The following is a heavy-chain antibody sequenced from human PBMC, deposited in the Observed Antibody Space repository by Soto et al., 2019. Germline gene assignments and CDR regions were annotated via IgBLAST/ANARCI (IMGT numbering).Heavy chain of an antibody. J-gene: IGHJ4*02. D-gene: IGHD6-19*01. V-gene: IGHV3-20*04. CDR2: IDWNGANT. Sequence: EVQLVESGGGVVRPGGSLRLSCAASGFTFDDYGMTWVRQAPGKGLEWVSAIDWNGANTGYADSVKGRFTISRDNDKNSLYLQMDSLRAEDKALYYCTKNGRAVAENWGQGTLVTVSS. CDR3: TKNGRAVAEN. CDR1: GFTFDDYG.